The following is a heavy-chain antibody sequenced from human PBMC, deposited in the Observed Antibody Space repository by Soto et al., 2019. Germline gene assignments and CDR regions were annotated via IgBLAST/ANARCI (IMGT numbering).Heavy chain of an antibody. CDR1: GFTFSSYS. D-gene: IGHD3-10*01. J-gene: IGHJ4*02. CDR2: ISSSSSYI. Sequence: EVQLVESGGGLVKPGGSLRLSCAASGFTFSSYSMNWVRQAPGKGLEWVSSISSSSSYIYYGDSVKGRFTTSRDNAKNSLYLQMNSLRAEDTAVYYCARGLPDGSGQYCDYWGQGTLVTVSS. V-gene: IGHV3-21*01. CDR3: ARGLPDGSGQYCDY.